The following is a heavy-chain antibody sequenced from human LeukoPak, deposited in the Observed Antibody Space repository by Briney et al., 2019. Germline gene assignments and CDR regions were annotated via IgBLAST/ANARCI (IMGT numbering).Heavy chain of an antibody. J-gene: IGHJ4*02. CDR3: AKMRGGNSYEWPFDN. Sequence: GGSLRLSCTASGFTFRTYWMSWVRRAPGKGLEWVSAITGSGFSTYYADSVKGRFTISRDNSKNTVFLQMNSLRAEDTAVYYCAKMRGGNSYEWPFDNWGQGTLVTVSS. V-gene: IGHV3-23*01. CDR1: GFTFRTYW. CDR2: ITGSGFST. D-gene: IGHD4-23*01.